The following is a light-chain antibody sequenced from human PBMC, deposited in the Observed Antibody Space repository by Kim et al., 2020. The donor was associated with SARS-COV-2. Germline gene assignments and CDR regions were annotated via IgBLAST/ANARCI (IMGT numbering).Light chain of an antibody. CDR3: QQYGSSPEIS. V-gene: IGKV3-20*01. Sequence: VLTQSPGTLSLSPGESATLSCRASRSLGERHLAWYQHKPGQTPRLLIYDASTRTTDTPDRFSGSGSGTDYTLTITRLAPEDFAVYFCQQYGSSPEISFGQGTRLEIK. CDR1: RSLGERH. CDR2: DAS. J-gene: IGKJ5*01.